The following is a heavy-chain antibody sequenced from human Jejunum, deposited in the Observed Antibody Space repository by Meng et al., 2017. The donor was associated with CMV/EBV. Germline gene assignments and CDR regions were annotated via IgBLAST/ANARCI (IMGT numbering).Heavy chain of an antibody. CDR2: LWYDGSRK. V-gene: IGHV3-33*01. CDR3: ARDNDGSSHYSQFDY. D-gene: IGHD3-22*01. J-gene: IGHJ4*02. CDR1: AFPLISYG. Sequence: SAFPLISYGIRWVRQFPGKGLEWVAVLWYDGSRKYFADSVQGRFSISRDDSKNTVYLQMNSLRAEDTAVYYCARDNDGSSHYSQFDYWGQGTLVTVSS.